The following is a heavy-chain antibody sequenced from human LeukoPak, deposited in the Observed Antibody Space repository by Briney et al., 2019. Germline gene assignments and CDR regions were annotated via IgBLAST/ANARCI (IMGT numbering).Heavy chain of an antibody. CDR3: ARLSRPGGTTWYFDF. V-gene: IGHV4-59*08. Sequence: SETLSLTCTVSIGSINFYYWTWIRQSLEKGRECIGHIHYSGNTNYNPSLKSRVPISVDTSKKQFSLNLNSVTAADTAVYYCARLSRPGGTTWYFDFGGQGTLVSVS. D-gene: IGHD1-14*01. CDR1: IGSINFYY. CDR2: IHYSGNT. J-gene: IGHJ4*02.